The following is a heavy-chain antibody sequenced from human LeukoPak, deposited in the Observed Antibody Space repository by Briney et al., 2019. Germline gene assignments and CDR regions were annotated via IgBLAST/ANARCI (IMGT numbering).Heavy chain of an antibody. V-gene: IGHV3-23*01. CDR1: GFASGFTFSSYA. D-gene: IGHD7-27*01. J-gene: IGHJ6*03. CDR3: AKAPATGEGYYFYYMDV. CDR2: INGRAPTT. Sequence: PGGSLRLSCAASGFASGFTFSSYAMRWVRQAPGKGLEWVASINGRAPTTYYADSVKGRFTISRDNSENTLYLQMNSLGADDTAVYYCAKAPATGEGYYFYYMDVWGKGTTVTVSS.